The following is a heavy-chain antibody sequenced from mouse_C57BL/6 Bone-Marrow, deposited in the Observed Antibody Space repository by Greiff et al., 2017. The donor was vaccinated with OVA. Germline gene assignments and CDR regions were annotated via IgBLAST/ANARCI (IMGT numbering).Heavy chain of an antibody. J-gene: IGHJ2*01. CDR1: GFTFSSYG. CDR2: LSSGGSYT. CDR3: ARHGDYGSFFDY. Sequence: EVKVEESGGDLVKPGGSLKLSCAASGFTFSSYGMSWVRQTPDKRLEWVATLSSGGSYTSYPDSVKGRFTISRDNAKNTLYLQMSSLKSEDTAMYYWARHGDYGSFFDYWGQGTTLTVSS. V-gene: IGHV5-6*02. D-gene: IGHD1-1*01.